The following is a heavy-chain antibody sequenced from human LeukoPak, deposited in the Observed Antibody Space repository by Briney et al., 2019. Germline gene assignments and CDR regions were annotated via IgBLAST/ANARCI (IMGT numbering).Heavy chain of an antibody. J-gene: IGHJ4*02. CDR2: ISSRSGYI. CDR1: GFTFTTYT. D-gene: IGHD4-23*01. CDR3: ARDYGTYGGNSLGYFDF. V-gene: IGHV3-21*04. Sequence: GGSLRLSCAASGFTFTTYTMNWVRQAPGKGLEWVSSISSRSGYIYYADSVKGRFTISRDNAKNSLSLQMNSLRAEDTAVYYCARDYGTYGGNSLGYFDFWGQGTLVTVSA.